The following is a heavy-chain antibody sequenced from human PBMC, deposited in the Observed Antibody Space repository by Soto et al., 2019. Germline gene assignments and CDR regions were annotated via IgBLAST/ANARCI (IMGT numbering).Heavy chain of an antibody. V-gene: IGHV3-23*01. J-gene: IGHJ1*01. CDR1: GFSAKYYA. Sequence: GGSLRLSCEASGFSAKYYAMTWVRQAPGKGLEWVSTINGKGDGTDYADSVKGRFMISRDNSKSTLYLHMSRLKFEDTARYYCVKEARWFGGQYFYNWGQGTLVTVSS. CDR3: VKEARWFGGQYFYN. D-gene: IGHD3-10*01. CDR2: INGKGDGT.